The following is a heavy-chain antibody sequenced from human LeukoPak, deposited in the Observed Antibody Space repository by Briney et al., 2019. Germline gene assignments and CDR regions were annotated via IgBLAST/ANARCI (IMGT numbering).Heavy chain of an antibody. CDR3: ARAGDCTNGVCLKYYFDY. CDR2: ISAYNGNT. J-gene: IGHJ4*02. CDR1: GYTFTSYG. V-gene: IGHV1-18*01. D-gene: IGHD2-8*01. Sequence: ASVKVSCKASGYTFTSYGISWVRQAPGQGLEWMGWISAYNGNTNYAQKLQGRVTMTTDTSTSTAYMELRSLRSDDTAVYYCARAGDCTNGVCLKYYFDYWGQGTLVTVSS.